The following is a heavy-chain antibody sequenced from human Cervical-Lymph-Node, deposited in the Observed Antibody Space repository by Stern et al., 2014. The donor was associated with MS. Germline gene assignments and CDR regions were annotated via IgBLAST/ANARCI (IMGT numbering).Heavy chain of an antibody. Sequence: VQLEESGAEVGKPWASVRLSCTASGYIFTSDAIHWVRKAPGHGLEWVGWMTPDSSDKGFTEKFRDRVTVTRDNSHSTDYRELSSLTSEDTAVYYCTKAWGHWGQGTQVTVSS. CDR2: MTPDSSDK. D-gene: IGHD7-27*01. J-gene: IGHJ1*01. CDR1: GYIFTSDA. V-gene: IGHV1-8*01. CDR3: TKAWGH.